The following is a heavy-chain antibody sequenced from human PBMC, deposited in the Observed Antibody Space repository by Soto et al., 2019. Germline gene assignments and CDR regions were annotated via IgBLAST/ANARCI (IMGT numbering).Heavy chain of an antibody. CDR2: IIPIFGTA. J-gene: IGHJ6*02. CDR1: GGTFSSFA. D-gene: IGHD6-6*01. Sequence: ASVKVSFKASGGTFSSFAISWLRQAPGQGLEWMGGIIPIFGTANYAQKFQGRVTITADKSTSTAYMELSSLRSEDTAVYYCARGPARPDYYYGMDVWGQGTTVTVSS. CDR3: ARGPARPDYYYGMDV. V-gene: IGHV1-69*06.